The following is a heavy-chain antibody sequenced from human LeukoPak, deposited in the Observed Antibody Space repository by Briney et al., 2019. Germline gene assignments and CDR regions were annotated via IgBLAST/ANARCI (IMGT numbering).Heavy chain of an antibody. CDR2: INHSGST. CDR1: GETFSGYY. D-gene: IGHD3-9*01. CDR3: ARRSDYDILTGYSNSRFDP. Sequence: SETLSLTCAVYGETFSGYYWSWIRQPPGKGLGWIGEINHSGSTNNNPTLKSRVTISVDTSKNQFSLKLSSVTAADTAVYYCARRSDYDILTGYSNSRFDPWGQGTLVTVSS. J-gene: IGHJ5*02. V-gene: IGHV4-34*01.